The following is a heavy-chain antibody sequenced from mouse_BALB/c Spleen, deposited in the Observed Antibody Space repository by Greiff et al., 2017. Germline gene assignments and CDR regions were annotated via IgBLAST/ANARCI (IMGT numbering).Heavy chain of an antibody. J-gene: IGHJ4*01. CDR2: IDPANGNT. Sequence: EVQLQQSGAELVKPGASVKLSCTASGFNIKDTYMHWVKQRPEQGLAWIGRIDPANGNTKYDPKFQGKATITADTSSNTAYLQLSSLTSEDTAVYYCARWLLQGYAMDYWGQGTSVTVSS. V-gene: IGHV14-3*02. CDR3: ARWLLQGYAMDY. D-gene: IGHD2-3*01. CDR1: GFNIKDTY.